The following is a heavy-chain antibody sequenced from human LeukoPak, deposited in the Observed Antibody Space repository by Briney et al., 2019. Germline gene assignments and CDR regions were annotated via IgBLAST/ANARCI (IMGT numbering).Heavy chain of an antibody. Sequence: GASVKVSCKASGYTFTSYDINWVRQATGQGLEWMGWMNPNSGNTGSAQRFQGRVTITADESTSTAYMELSSLRSEDTAVYYCARDSYCSSTSCWSYYYYGMDVWGQGTTVTVSS. CDR3: ARDSYCSSTSCWSYYYYGMDV. J-gene: IGHJ6*02. CDR2: MNPNSGNT. D-gene: IGHD2-2*01. V-gene: IGHV1-8*01. CDR1: GYTFTSYD.